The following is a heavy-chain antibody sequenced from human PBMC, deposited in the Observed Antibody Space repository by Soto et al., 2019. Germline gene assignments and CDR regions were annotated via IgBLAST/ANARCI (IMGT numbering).Heavy chain of an antibody. D-gene: IGHD6-19*01. CDR3: ARGDGTGLYNSGWSPRY. CDR2: ISGSSTYI. CDR1: GFTFSYYS. V-gene: IGHV3-21*04. J-gene: IGHJ4*02. Sequence: EVQLVESGGGLVKPGESLRVYCAASGFTFSYYSLHWVRQAPGKGLEWVSSISGSSTYIYYADRVKGRFTISRDNAKNSLYLRMDSLRAEDTAVYYCARGDGTGLYNSGWSPRYWGQGTLVTVSS.